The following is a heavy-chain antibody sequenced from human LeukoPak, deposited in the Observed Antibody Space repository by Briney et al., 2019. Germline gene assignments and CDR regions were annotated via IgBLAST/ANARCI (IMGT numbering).Heavy chain of an antibody. D-gene: IGHD1-20*01. V-gene: IGHV1-46*01. CDR3: ARPRLTGTHYYYYGMDV. CDR2: INPSGGST. CDR1: GYTFTSYY. J-gene: IGHJ6*02. Sequence: ASVNVSCKGSGYTFTSYYMHWVRQAPGQGLEWVGIINPSGGSTSYAQKFQGRVTITRDTSTSTVYMQLSSLRSEDTAVYYCARPRLTGTHYYYYGMDVWGQGTTVTVSS.